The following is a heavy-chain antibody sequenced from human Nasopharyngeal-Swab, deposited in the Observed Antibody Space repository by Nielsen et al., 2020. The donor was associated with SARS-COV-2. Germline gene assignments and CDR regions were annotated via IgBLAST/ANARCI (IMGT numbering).Heavy chain of an antibody. V-gene: IGHV3-33*03. Sequence: GESLKISCAASGFTFSRYGMHWFRQAPGMGLEWVAAIWYNGRKQYYSDSVRGRFTISRDNAKNTLYLQMNSLRVEDTAVYYCVKHQGSSSDQWGQGTLVTVSS. CDR1: GFTFSRYG. CDR2: IWYNGRKQ. J-gene: IGHJ4*02. CDR3: VKHQGSSSDQ.